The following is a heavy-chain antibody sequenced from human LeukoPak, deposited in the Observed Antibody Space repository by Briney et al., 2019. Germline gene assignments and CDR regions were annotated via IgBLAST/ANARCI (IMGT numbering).Heavy chain of an antibody. CDR2: ITSDGAGT. D-gene: IGHD5-12*01. Sequence: PGGSLRLSCAASGFNFRDYAMSWVRQAPGKGLEWVSAITSDGAGTFHADSVKGRFTMSRDNSMNTQYLQMNSLRAEDTAVYYCARGPSAYPKCFDYWGQGTLVTVSS. V-gene: IGHV3-23*01. CDR3: ARGPSAYPKCFDY. J-gene: IGHJ4*02. CDR1: GFNFRDYA.